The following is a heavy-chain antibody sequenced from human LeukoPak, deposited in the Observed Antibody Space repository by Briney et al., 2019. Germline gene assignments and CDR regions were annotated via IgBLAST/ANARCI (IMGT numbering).Heavy chain of an antibody. J-gene: IGHJ4*02. D-gene: IGHD3-3*01. V-gene: IGHV1-18*01. CDR2: ISAYNGNT. Sequence: GASVKVSCXASGYTFTSYGISWVRQAPGQGLEWMGWISAYNGNTNYAQKLQGRVTMTTDTSTSTAYMELRSLRSDDTAVYYCARVGTIFGVVPRLYFDYWGQGTLVTVSS. CDR3: ARVGTIFGVVPRLYFDY. CDR1: GYTFTSYG.